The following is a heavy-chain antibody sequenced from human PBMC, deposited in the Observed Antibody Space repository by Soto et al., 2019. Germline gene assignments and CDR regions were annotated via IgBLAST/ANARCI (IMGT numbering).Heavy chain of an antibody. D-gene: IGHD6-6*01. J-gene: IGHJ6*02. Sequence: QVQLVQSGAEVKKPGASVKVSCKASGYTFTSYGISWVRQAPGQGLEWMGWISAYNGNTNYAQKLQGRVTMTTDTPTSRDYMELRSLRSDDTAVYYCARDGSIAARSGPPHNYYYYGMDVWGQGTTVTVSS. CDR2: ISAYNGNT. CDR1: GYTFTSYG. CDR3: ARDGSIAARSGPPHNYYYYGMDV. V-gene: IGHV1-18*01.